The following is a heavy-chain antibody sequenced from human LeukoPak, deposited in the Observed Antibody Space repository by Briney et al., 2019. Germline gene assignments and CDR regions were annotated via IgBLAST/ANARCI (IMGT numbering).Heavy chain of an antibody. V-gene: IGHV3-30*02. CDR3: AKDRGYYYGSGSYSDY. Sequence: GGSLRLSCAASGSTFSSYGMHWVRQAPGKGLEWVAFIRYDGSNKYYADSVKGRFTISRDNSKNTLYLQMNSLRAEDTAVYYCAKDRGYYYGSGSYSDYWGQGTLVTVSS. CDR1: GSTFSSYG. D-gene: IGHD3-10*01. CDR2: IRYDGSNK. J-gene: IGHJ4*02.